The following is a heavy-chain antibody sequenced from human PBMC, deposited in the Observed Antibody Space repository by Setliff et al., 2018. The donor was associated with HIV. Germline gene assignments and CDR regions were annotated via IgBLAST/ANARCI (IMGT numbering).Heavy chain of an antibody. Sequence: NPSETLSLTCTVSGGSVSDTSYYWGWIRQPPGKGLEWLANVYYSGGTYYNPSLNSRVTISVDTSRNQFSLKLTSVTAADTALYFWARLGDSGYDFRGYFDYWGQGKLVTVSS. D-gene: IGHD5-12*01. J-gene: IGHJ4*02. CDR2: VYYSGGT. CDR3: ARLGDSGYDFRGYFDY. CDR1: GGSVSDTSYY. V-gene: IGHV4-39*01.